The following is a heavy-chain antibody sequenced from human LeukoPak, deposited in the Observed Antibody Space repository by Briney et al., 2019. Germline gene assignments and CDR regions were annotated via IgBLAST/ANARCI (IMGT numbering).Heavy chain of an antibody. CDR2: ILYGGNT. J-gene: IGHJ4*02. V-gene: IGHV4-59*01. D-gene: IGHD3-9*01. Sequence: SETLSLTCTVSSGSISGYYWSWIRQPPGKGLECIGYILYGGNTNYNPSPKSRVTISVDTSKNQFSLKLNSVTAADTAVYYCARGASDYDILTGYIPAPFDYWGQGTLVTVSS. CDR1: SGSISGYY. CDR3: ARGASDYDILTGYIPAPFDY.